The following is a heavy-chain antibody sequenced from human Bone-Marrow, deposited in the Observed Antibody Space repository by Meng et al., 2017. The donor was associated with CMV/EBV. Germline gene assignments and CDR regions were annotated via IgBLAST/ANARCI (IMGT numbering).Heavy chain of an antibody. J-gene: IGHJ6*02. V-gene: IGHV1-18*01. CDR3: ARDPPYYDFWSGPILPGYGMDV. CDR1: GYTFTSYG. Sequence: ASVKVSCKASGYTFTSYGISWVRQAPGQGLEWMGWISAYNGNTNYAPKLQGRVTMTTDTSTSTAYMELRSLRSDDTAVYYCARDPPYYDFWSGPILPGYGMDVWGQGTTVTVSS. CDR2: ISAYNGNT. D-gene: IGHD3-3*01.